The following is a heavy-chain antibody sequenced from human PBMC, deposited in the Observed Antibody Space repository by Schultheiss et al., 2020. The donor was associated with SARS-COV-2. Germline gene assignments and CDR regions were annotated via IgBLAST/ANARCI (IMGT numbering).Heavy chain of an antibody. J-gene: IGHJ6*02. CDR2: IIPIFGTA. Sequence: ASVKVSCKASGYTFTSYAMHWVRQAPGQGLEWMGGIIPIFGTANYAQKFQGRVTMTRNTSISTAYLELSSLRSEDTAVYYCARERWELVVADYKYYGTDVWGQGTAVTVSS. CDR1: GYTFTSYA. CDR3: ARERWELVVADYKYYGTDV. V-gene: IGHV1-8*02. D-gene: IGHD1-26*01.